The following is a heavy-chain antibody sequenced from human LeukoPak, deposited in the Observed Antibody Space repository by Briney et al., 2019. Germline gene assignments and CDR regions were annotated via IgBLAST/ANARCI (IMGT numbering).Heavy chain of an antibody. CDR1: GFTFDDYG. CDR2: ISGDGGST. Sequence: PGGCLRLSCAASGFTFDDYGMHWVRPAQGKGLEWASLISGDGGSTYYADSVKGRFTISRDNSKNSLYRQMNSLRTEDTALYYCAKDMVQMATLPDYYYYYGMDVWGQGTTVTVS. J-gene: IGHJ6*02. D-gene: IGHD5-24*01. V-gene: IGHV3-43*02. CDR3: AKDMVQMATLPDYYYYYGMDV.